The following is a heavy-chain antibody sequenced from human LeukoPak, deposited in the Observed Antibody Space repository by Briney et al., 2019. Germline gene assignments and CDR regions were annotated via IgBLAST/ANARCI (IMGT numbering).Heavy chain of an antibody. CDR3: ARDGYGSSMDV. V-gene: IGHV4-4*07. CDR1: GGSISMYY. Sequence: SETLSLTCTVSGGSISMYYWSWIRQPAGKGLEWIGRRFSSGITNYNPSLKSRVSMSVDTSKNRFSLKLTSVTAADTAVYYCARDGYGSSMDVWGKGTTVTVSS. D-gene: IGHD6-13*01. J-gene: IGHJ6*03. CDR2: RFSSGIT.